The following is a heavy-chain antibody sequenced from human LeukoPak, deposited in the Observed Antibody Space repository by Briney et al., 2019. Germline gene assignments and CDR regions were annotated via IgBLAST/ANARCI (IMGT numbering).Heavy chain of an antibody. CDR1: GGTFSSYA. CDR3: ARGVTEVRGVIITNWFDP. V-gene: IGHV1-69*01. J-gene: IGHJ5*02. Sequence: SVKVSCKASGGTFSSYAISWVRQAPGQGLEWMGGIIPIFGTANYAQKFQGRVTITADESTSTAYMELSSLRSEDTAVYYCARGVTEVRGVIITNWFDPWGQGTLVTVSS. CDR2: IIPIFGTA. D-gene: IGHD3-10*01.